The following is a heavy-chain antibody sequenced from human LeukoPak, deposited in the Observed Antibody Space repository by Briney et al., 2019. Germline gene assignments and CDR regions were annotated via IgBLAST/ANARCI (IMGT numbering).Heavy chain of an antibody. CDR3: ARWGDNKILDY. J-gene: IGHJ4*02. D-gene: IGHD3-16*01. CDR2: ITSSGRYI. CDR1: GFTFTNYN. V-gene: IGHV3-21*01. Sequence: GGSLRLSCAASGFTFTNYNMDWVRQAPGKGLEWVSSITSSGRYIDYADSVKGRFTISRDNAKNSLYLQMNSLRAEDTAVYYCARWGDNKILDYWGQGTLVTVSS.